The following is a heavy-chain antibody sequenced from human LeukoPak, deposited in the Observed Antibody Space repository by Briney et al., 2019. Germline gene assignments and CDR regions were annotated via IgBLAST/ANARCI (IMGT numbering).Heavy chain of an antibody. Sequence: SGGSLRLSCAASGFTVSSNYMSWVRQAPGKGLEWVSVIYSGGSTYYADSVKGRFTISRDNSENTLYLQMNSLRAEDTAVYYCARAGYSYGYGLFDYWGQGTLVTVSS. CDR2: IYSGGST. CDR3: ARAGYSYGYGLFDY. V-gene: IGHV3-53*01. CDR1: GFTVSSNY. J-gene: IGHJ4*02. D-gene: IGHD5-18*01.